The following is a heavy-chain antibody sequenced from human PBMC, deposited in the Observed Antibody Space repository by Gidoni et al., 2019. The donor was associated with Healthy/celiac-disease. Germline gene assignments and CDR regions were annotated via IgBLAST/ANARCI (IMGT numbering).Heavy chain of an antibody. CDR1: GFTFSSYA. J-gene: IGHJ4*02. CDR3: ARAISPKGARAAGIDY. Sequence: QVQLVESGGGVVQPGRSLRLSCAASGFTFSSYAMHWVRQAPGKGLEWVAVISYDGSNKYYADSVKGRFTISRDNSKNTLYLQMNSLRAEDTAVYYCARAISPKGARAAGIDYWGQGTLVTVSS. D-gene: IGHD6-13*01. CDR2: ISYDGSNK. V-gene: IGHV3-30-3*01.